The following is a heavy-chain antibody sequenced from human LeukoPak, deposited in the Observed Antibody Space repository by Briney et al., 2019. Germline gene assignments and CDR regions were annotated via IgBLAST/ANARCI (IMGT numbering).Heavy chain of an antibody. CDR3: ARGRLSHCSSTSCYLGPAVW. J-gene: IGHJ4*02. V-gene: IGHV1-18*01. CDR1: GYTFTSYG. CDR2: ISSYNGNT. D-gene: IGHD2-2*01. Sequence: ASVKVSYKASGYTFTSYGIIWVRQAPGQGLEWMGWISSYNGNTNYAQKLQGRVTMTTDTSTSTADMELRSLRSDDTAVYYCARGRLSHCSSTSCYLGPAVWWGQGTLVTVSS.